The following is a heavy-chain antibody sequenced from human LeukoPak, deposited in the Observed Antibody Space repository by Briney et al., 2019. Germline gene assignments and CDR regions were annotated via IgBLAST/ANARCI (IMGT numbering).Heavy chain of an antibody. Sequence: GGSLGLSCAASGFTFSSYWMHWGRQAPGKGQVWVSRFNSDGSSTTYADSVKGRFTITRDNAKNTLYLQMNSLRAEDTAVYYCARDHCSSTSCYLSAYYFDYWGQGTLVTVSS. CDR2: FNSDGSST. CDR3: ARDHCSSTSCYLSAYYFDY. CDR1: GFTFSSYW. D-gene: IGHD2-2*01. J-gene: IGHJ4*02. V-gene: IGHV3-74*01.